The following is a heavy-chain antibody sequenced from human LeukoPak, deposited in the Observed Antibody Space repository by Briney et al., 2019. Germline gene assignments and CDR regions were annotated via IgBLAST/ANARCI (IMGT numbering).Heavy chain of an antibody. Sequence: PSETLSLTCTVSGYSISSGYYWGWIRQPPGKGLEWIGSIYHSGSTYYNPSLKSRVTISVDTSKNQFSLKLSSVTAADTAVYYCARNAPRFGELFFYFDYWGQGTLVTVSS. CDR1: GYSISSGYY. V-gene: IGHV4-38-2*02. J-gene: IGHJ4*02. D-gene: IGHD3-10*01. CDR2: IYHSGST. CDR3: ARNAPRFGELFFYFDY.